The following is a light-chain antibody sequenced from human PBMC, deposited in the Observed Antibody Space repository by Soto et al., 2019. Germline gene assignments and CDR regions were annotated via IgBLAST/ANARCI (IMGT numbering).Light chain of an antibody. CDR3: HQYGSSPRT. Sequence: EIVFTQSPGTLSLSPGERATLSCRASQSVSSSFLAWYQQKPGQAPRLLIYGASSRATGIPDRFSGSGSGTDFTLTISRLEPEDFAVYYCHQYGSSPRTFGPGTKVDI. J-gene: IGKJ3*01. CDR1: QSVSSSF. V-gene: IGKV3-20*01. CDR2: GAS.